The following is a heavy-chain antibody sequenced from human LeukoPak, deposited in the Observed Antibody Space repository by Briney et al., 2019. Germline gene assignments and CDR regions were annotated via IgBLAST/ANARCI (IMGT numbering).Heavy chain of an antibody. Sequence: SAKVSCKASGGTFSSYVISWVRQAPGQGLEWMGRIIPILGIANYAQKFQGRVTITADKSTSTAYMELSTLRSEDPAVYYCASPPADYYDSRDYFDYWGQGTLVTVSS. D-gene: IGHD3-22*01. CDR1: GGTFSSYV. V-gene: IGHV1-69*04. CDR3: ASPPADYYDSRDYFDY. J-gene: IGHJ4*02. CDR2: IIPILGIA.